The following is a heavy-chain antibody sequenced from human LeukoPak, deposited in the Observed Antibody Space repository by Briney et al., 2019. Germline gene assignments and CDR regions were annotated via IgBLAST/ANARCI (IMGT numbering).Heavy chain of an antibody. CDR3: TSTNAFDI. Sequence: PGGSLKLSCAASGFTFSGSAMHWVRQASGKGLEWVGRIRSEANSYATAYAASVKGRFTISRDDSKNTAYLQMNSLKTEDTAVYYCTSTNAFDIWGQGTMVTVSS. CDR1: GFTFSGSA. J-gene: IGHJ3*02. V-gene: IGHV3-73*01. D-gene: IGHD1-1*01. CDR2: IRSEANSYAT.